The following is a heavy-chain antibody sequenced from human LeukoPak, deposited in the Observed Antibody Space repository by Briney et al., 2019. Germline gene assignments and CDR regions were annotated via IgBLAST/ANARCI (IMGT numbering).Heavy chain of an antibody. D-gene: IGHD5-18*01. V-gene: IGHV4-38-2*02. CDR2: IYHSGST. J-gene: IGHJ3*02. CDR1: GYSISSGYY. CDR3: AKHRGYSYGYDAFDM. Sequence: SETLSLTCTVSGYSISSGYYWGWIRQPPGKGLEWIGSIYHSGSTYYNPSLKSRVTISVDTSKNQFSLKLISVTAADTAVYYCAKHRGYSYGYDAFDMWGQGTMVTVSS.